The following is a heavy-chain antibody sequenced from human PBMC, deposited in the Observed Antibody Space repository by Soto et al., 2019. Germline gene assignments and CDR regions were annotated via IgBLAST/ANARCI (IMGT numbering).Heavy chain of an antibody. CDR1: GYSFTDYH. V-gene: IGHV1-2*04. Sequence: ASVKASCKASGYSFTDYHIHWVRQAPGQGLEWLGRINPKSGGTSTAQKFQGWVTMTTDTSISTASMELTGLTSDDTAIYYCARGDSTDCSNGVCSFFYNHDMDVWGQGTTVTVSS. CDR3: ARGDSTDCSNGVCSFFYNHDMDV. CDR2: INPKSGGT. J-gene: IGHJ6*02. D-gene: IGHD2-8*01.